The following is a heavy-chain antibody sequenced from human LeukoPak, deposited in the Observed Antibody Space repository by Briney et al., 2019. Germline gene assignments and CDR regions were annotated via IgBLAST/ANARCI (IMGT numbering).Heavy chain of an antibody. CDR2: ISGSGGST. CDR3: AKGFGSYYSSGVYMAY. D-gene: IGHD1-26*01. J-gene: IGHJ4*02. V-gene: IGHV3-NL1*01. Sequence: PGGSLRLSCAASGFTLSSYGMHWVRQAPGKGLEWVSAISGSGGSTYYADSVKGRFTISRDNSKKTLYLQMKSLRAEDTAVYYCAKGFGSYYSSGVYMAYWGQGTLVTVSS. CDR1: GFTLSSYG.